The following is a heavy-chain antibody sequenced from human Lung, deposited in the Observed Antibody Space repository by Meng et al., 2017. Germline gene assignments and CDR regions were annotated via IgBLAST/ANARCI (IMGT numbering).Heavy chain of an antibody. CDR1: GFTFSTYA. J-gene: IGHJ4*02. CDR3: ARSCSGDSYYRTNIDY. CDR2: MSYDGSNK. D-gene: IGHD2-15*01. Sequence: QLHRVGVGGGVVQPGRSLRLSCAASGFTFSTYAMHWVRQAPGKGLEWVAVMSYDGSNKYYADSVKGRFTISRDNSKDTLYLQMNSLRAEDTAVYYCARSCSGDSYYRTNIDYWGQGTLVTVSS. V-gene: IGHV3-30*04.